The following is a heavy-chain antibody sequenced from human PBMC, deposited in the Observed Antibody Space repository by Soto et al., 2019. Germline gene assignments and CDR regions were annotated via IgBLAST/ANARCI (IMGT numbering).Heavy chain of an antibody. J-gene: IGHJ1*01. V-gene: IGHV3-30-3*01. D-gene: IGHD3-22*01. CDR1: GFTFSSYA. CDR2: ISYDGSNK. CDR3: ARVEYDSSGYYPPAEYFQH. Sequence: GGSLRLSCAASGFTFSSYAMHWVRQAPGKGLEWVAVISYDGSNKYYADSVKGRFTISRDNSKNTLYLQMNSLRAEDTAVYYCARVEYDSSGYYPPAEYFQHWGQGTLVTVSS.